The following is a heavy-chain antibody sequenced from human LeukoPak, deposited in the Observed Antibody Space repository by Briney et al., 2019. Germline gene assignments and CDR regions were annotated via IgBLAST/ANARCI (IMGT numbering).Heavy chain of an antibody. D-gene: IGHD3-22*01. V-gene: IGHV2-70*04. Sequence: SGPTLVNPTQTLTLTCTFSGFLLSTSGMRVSWIRQPPGKALEWLARIDWDDDKFYSTSLKTRLTISKDTSKNQVVLTMTNMDPVDTATYYCARDYYDSSGYYFDYWGQGTLVTVSS. CDR3: ARDYYDSSGYYFDY. CDR1: GFLLSTSGMR. J-gene: IGHJ4*02. CDR2: IDWDDDK.